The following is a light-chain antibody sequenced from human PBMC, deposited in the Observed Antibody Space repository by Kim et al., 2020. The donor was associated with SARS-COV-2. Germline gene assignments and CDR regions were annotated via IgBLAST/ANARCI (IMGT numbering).Light chain of an antibody. CDR1: ENIGTW. Sequence: DIQMTQSPSTLSTSVGDRVTITCRASENIGTWLAWYQQKPGRAPSLLIYLASTLESGVPSRFSGTGSGTEFSLSITSLQPDDFATYYCQHYSRFPYTFSQGTKVDIK. V-gene: IGKV1-5*03. CDR3: QHYSRFPYT. J-gene: IGKJ2*01. CDR2: LAS.